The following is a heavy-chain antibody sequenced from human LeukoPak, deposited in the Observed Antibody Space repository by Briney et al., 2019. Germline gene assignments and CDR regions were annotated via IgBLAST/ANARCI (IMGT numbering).Heavy chain of an antibody. CDR1: GGSFSGYY. Sequence: SETLSLTCAVYGGSFSGYYWSWIRQPPGKGLEWIGEINHSGSTNYNPSLTSRVTISVDTSKNQFSLKLSSVTAADTAVYYCARGYNWNYALRWFDPWGQGTLVTVSS. D-gene: IGHD1-7*01. V-gene: IGHV4-34*01. J-gene: IGHJ5*02. CDR2: INHSGST. CDR3: ARGYNWNYALRWFDP.